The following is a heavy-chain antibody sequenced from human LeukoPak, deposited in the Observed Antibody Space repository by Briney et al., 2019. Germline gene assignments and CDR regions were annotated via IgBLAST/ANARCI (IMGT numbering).Heavy chain of an antibody. CDR1: GGSISSNDYY. CDR2: ILYSGNT. Sequence: PSETLSLTCTVSGGSISSNDYYWGWIRQPPGKGLEWIGNILYSGNTFYHPSLKSRITIAVDTSKNQFSLKLSSVTAADTAVYYCSRYIRRRPQFDYWGQGTLVTVSS. V-gene: IGHV4-39*01. CDR3: SRYIRRRPQFDY. J-gene: IGHJ4*02.